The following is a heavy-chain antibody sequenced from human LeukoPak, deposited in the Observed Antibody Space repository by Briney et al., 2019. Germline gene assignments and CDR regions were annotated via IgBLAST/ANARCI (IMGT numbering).Heavy chain of an antibody. CDR3: ASSDFWSGYHFDY. J-gene: IGHJ4*02. CDR2: ISWNSGSI. V-gene: IGHV3-9*01. D-gene: IGHD3-3*01. CDR1: GFTFDDYA. Sequence: PGGSLRLSCAASGFTFDDYAMHWVRQAPGKGLEWVSGISWNSGSIGYADSVKGRFTISRDNAKNTLYLQMNSLRAEDTAVYYCASSDFWSGYHFDYWGQGTLVTVSS.